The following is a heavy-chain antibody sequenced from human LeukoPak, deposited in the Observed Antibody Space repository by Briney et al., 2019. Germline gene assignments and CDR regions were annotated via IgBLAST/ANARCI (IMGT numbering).Heavy chain of an antibody. Sequence: ASVKVSCKASGYTFTSYGISWVRQAPGQGLEWMGWISAYNGNTNYAQKLQGRVTMATDTSTSTAYMELRSLRSDGTAVYYCARGRVYGSGSYYPPDAFDIWGQGTVVTVSS. CDR2: ISAYNGNT. J-gene: IGHJ3*02. CDR1: GYTFTSYG. CDR3: ARGRVYGSGSYYPPDAFDI. D-gene: IGHD3-10*01. V-gene: IGHV1-18*01.